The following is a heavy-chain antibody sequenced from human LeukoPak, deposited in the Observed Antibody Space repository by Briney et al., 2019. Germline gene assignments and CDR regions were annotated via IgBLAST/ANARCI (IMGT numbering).Heavy chain of an antibody. V-gene: IGHV3-21*01. Sequence: GGSLRLSCAASGFTFSSYSMNWVRQAPGKGLEWVSSISSSSSYIYYADSVKGRFTISRDNAKNSLYLQMNSLRLEDTAVYYCARVSVIMDFDYWGQGTLVTVSS. CDR3: ARVSVIMDFDY. D-gene: IGHD3-10*01. J-gene: IGHJ4*02. CDR1: GFTFSSYS. CDR2: ISSSSSYI.